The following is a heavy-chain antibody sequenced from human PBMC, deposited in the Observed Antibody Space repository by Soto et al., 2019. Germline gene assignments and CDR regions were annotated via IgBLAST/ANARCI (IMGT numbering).Heavy chain of an antibody. CDR3: VRERKGYFDP. Sequence: ASVKVSCKASGYSFTNKDVSWVRQASGQGLEWMGWMNPGSGDTGYAQKSQGRVNMTRDISIATAYMELSSLRSDDTALYYCVRERKGYFDPWGQGTLVTVSS. D-gene: IGHD2-2*01. V-gene: IGHV1-8*01. CDR1: GYSFTNKD. CDR2: MNPGSGDT. J-gene: IGHJ5*02.